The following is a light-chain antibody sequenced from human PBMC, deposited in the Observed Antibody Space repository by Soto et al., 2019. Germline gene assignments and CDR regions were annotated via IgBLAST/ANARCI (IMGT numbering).Light chain of an antibody. V-gene: IGKV1-9*01. J-gene: IGKJ4*01. CDR3: QQVESYPST. CDR2: AAS. Sequence: IQLTQTPSSLSASVGDRVTISCRASQGISSFLAWYQQKPGKAHKLLIYAASSLQSGVPSRFSGSGFGTDFTLTITSQQPEDFATYYWQQVESYPSTFGGGTKVEMK. CDR1: QGISSF.